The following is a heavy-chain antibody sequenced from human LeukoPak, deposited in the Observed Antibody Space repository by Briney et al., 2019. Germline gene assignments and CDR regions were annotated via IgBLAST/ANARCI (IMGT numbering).Heavy chain of an antibody. CDR1: GFTFSNAW. CDR3: TTALIGSTSDWRDY. J-gene: IGHJ4*02. D-gene: IGHD6-19*01. Sequence: GGSLRLSCAASGFTFSNAWVSWVRQAPGKGLEWVGRIKSKTDGGTADYAAPVKGRFTISRDDSKNTLPLQMNSLQTEDTAVYYCTTALIGSTSDWRDYWGQGTLVTVSS. CDR2: IKSKTDGGTA. V-gene: IGHV3-15*01.